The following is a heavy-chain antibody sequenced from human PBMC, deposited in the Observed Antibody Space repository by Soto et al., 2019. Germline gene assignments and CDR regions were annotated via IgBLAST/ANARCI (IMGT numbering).Heavy chain of an antibody. Sequence: PGGSLRLSCAASGFTFSSYAMSWVRQAPGKGLEWVSAISGSGGSTYYADSVKGRFTISRDNSKNTLYLQMNSLRAEDTAVYYCAKDPSTVTKLYNWFDPWGQGTLVTVSS. CDR3: AKDPSTVTKLYNWFDP. D-gene: IGHD4-4*01. CDR2: ISGSGGST. CDR1: GFTFSSYA. V-gene: IGHV3-23*01. J-gene: IGHJ5*02.